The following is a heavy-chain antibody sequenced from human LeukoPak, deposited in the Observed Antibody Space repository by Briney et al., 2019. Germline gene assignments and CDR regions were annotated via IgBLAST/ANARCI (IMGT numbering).Heavy chain of an antibody. CDR1: GGSFSGYY. D-gene: IGHD6-13*01. Sequence: SETLSLTCAVYGGSFSGYYWSWTRQPPGKGLEWIGEINHSGSTNYNPSLKSRVTISVDTSKNQFSLKLSSVTAADTAVYYCARSLATYSSSWPHYFDYWGQGTLVTVSS. CDR3: ARSLATYSSSWPHYFDY. V-gene: IGHV4-34*01. J-gene: IGHJ4*02. CDR2: INHSGST.